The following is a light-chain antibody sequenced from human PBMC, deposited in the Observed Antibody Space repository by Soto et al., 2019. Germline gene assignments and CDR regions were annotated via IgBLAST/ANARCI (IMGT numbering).Light chain of an antibody. J-gene: IGKJ3*01. CDR1: PGTGNY. CDR3: QKYNSAPFT. CDR2: GVS. V-gene: IGKV1-27*01. Sequence: DIQMTQSPSSLSASVGDRVTITCRATPGTGNYVAWYQQKPGKVPELLIYGVSTLQSGAPSRFSGSGSGTDFTLTISSLQPEDVATYYCQKYNSAPFTFGPGTKVDIK.